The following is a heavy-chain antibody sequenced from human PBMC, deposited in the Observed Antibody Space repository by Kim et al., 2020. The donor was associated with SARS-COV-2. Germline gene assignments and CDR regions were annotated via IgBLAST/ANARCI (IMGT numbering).Heavy chain of an antibody. J-gene: IGHJ4*02. Sequence: PRLKSRVTISVDTSKNQFSLKLSSVTAADTAVYYCARGGGQWLALGDFDYWGQGTLVTVSS. CDR3: ARGGGQWLALGDFDY. D-gene: IGHD6-19*01. V-gene: IGHV4-34*01.